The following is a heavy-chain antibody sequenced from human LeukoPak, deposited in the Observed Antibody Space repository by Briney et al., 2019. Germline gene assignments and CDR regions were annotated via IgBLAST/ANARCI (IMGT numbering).Heavy chain of an antibody. CDR2: ISSSSSFI. Sequence: PGGSLRLSCAASGVTFTTYSMNWVRDDPGKGLAWVSSISSSSSFIYYADSVKGRFTLSRDNAKNSLYVELNSLRAEDKAVFYCARTQGVYGDGYFHIDYWGQGTLVTVSS. CDR1: GVTFTTYS. CDR3: ARTQGVYGDGYFHIDY. V-gene: IGHV3-21*01. J-gene: IGHJ4*02. D-gene: IGHD5-18*01.